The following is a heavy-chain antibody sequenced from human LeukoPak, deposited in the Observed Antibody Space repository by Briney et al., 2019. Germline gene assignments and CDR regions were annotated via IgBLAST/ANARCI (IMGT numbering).Heavy chain of an antibody. D-gene: IGHD3-3*01. CDR1: GDSISSASYY. CDR2: IYTSGST. Sequence: SKTLSLTCTVSGDSISSASYYWSWIRQPAGKGLEWIGRIYTSGSTNYNPSLKSRVTMSLDASRNQFSLRLTSVTAADTAVYFCARDEGVLRFLEYWGQGIQVTVSS. J-gene: IGHJ4*02. V-gene: IGHV4-61*02. CDR3: ARDEGVLRFLEY.